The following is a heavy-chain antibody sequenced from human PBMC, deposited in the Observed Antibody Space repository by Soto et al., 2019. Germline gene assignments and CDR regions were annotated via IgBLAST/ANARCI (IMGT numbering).Heavy chain of an antibody. CDR2: FDPEDGET. CDR1: GYTLTELS. Sequence: ASVKVSCKVSGYTLTELSMHWVRQAPGKGLEWMGGFDPEDGETIYAQKFQGRVTMTEDTSTDTAYMELSSLRSEDTAVYYCATVVRGYSDFDYWGQGTLVTVSS. J-gene: IGHJ4*02. D-gene: IGHD5-18*01. V-gene: IGHV1-24*01. CDR3: ATVVRGYSDFDY.